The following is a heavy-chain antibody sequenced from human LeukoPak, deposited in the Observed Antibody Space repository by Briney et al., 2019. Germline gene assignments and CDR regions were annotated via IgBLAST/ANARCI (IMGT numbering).Heavy chain of an antibody. Sequence: SETLSLTCTVSGGSISSHYWSWIRQPPGKGLEWIGYIYYGGSTNYNPSLKSRVTISVDTSKNQFSLKLSSVTAADTAVYYCARDSGYCSGGSCFQMTDDAFDIWGQGTMVTVSS. V-gene: IGHV4-59*11. CDR1: GGSISSHY. J-gene: IGHJ3*02. CDR3: ARDSGYCSGGSCFQMTDDAFDI. CDR2: IYYGGST. D-gene: IGHD2-15*01.